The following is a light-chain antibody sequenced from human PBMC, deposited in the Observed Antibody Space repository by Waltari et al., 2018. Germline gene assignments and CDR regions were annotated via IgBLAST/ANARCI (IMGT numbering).Light chain of an antibody. J-gene: IGLJ3*02. CDR3: SSYAGSNSIV. V-gene: IGLV2-14*03. Sequence: QSALTQPASVSGSPGQSVTISCTGTTSDFDDSYYVSWYQQHPGKAPNHVMYDVRKRPSGVSNRFYGYKSGNTASLTISGLQADDEANYYCSSYAGSNSIVFGGGTRLTVL. CDR2: DVR. CDR1: TSDFDDSYY.